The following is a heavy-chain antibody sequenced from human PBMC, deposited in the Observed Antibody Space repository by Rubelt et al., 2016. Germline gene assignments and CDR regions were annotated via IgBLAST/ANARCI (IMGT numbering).Heavy chain of an antibody. D-gene: IGHD3-3*01. J-gene: IGHJ5*02. Sequence: QVQLVQSGAEVKKPGASVQVSCKASGYTFTSYDINWVRQATGQGLEWMGWMNPNSGNTGYAPKFQGRVTRTRNTSISTAYMELGSLRSEDTAVYYCARMVNDFWSGYHNWFDPWGQGTLVTVSS. CDR1: GYTFTSYD. CDR2: MNPNSGNT. V-gene: IGHV1-8*01. CDR3: ARMVNDFWSGYHNWFDP.